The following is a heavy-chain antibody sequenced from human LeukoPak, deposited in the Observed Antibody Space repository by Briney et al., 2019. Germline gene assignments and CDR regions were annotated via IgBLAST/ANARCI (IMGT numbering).Heavy chain of an antibody. CDR3: SREDY. CDR1: GYTFTSYY. Sequence: GASVKVSCKASGYTFTSYYIHWVRQAPGQGLEWMGWINFNSGGTNSAQKFQDRVTMTRDTSINAAYMELSSLRSDDTAVYYCSREDYWGQGTLVTVSS. J-gene: IGHJ4*02. CDR2: INFNSGGT. V-gene: IGHV1-2*02.